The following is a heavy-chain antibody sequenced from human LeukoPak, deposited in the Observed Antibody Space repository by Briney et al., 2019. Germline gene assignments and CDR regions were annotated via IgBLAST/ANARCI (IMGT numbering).Heavy chain of an antibody. CDR2: IWYDGSNK. D-gene: IGHD1-26*01. Sequence: GGSLRLSCAASGFTFSSYGMHWVRQAPGKGLEWVAVIWYDGSNKYYADSVKGRFTISRDNSKNALYLQMNSLRAEDTAVYYCARDGRWELLGIRYYFDYWGQGTLVTVSS. CDR3: ARDGRWELLGIRYYFDY. V-gene: IGHV3-33*01. CDR1: GFTFSSYG. J-gene: IGHJ4*02.